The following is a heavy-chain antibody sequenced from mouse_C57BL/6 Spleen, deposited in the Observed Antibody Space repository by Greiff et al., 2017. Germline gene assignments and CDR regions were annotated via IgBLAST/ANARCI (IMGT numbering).Heavy chain of an antibody. CDR2: IYPGDGDT. V-gene: IGHV1-82*01. D-gene: IGHD1-1*01. CDR1: GYAFSSSW. J-gene: IGHJ2*01. CDR3: ARDYGSSLDY. Sequence: QVQLQQSGPELVKPGASVKISCKASGYAFSSSWMNWVKQRPGKGLEWIGRIYPGDGDTNYNGKFKGKATLTADKSSSTAYMQLSSLTSEDSAVYFWARDYGSSLDYWGQGTTLTVSS.